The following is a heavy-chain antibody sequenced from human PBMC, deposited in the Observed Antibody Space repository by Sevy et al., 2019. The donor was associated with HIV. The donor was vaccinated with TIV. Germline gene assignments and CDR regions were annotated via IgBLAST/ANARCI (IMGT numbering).Heavy chain of an antibody. J-gene: IGHJ6*02. V-gene: IGHV5-51*01. CDR3: ARVQGYCTSGVCYGDYYYGMDV. Sequence: GESLKISCKASGYSFTRNWIGWVRQMPGKGLELIGVICTTDSETKYSPSFQGQVTISADKSIRTAYLQWSSLQASDTAIYYCARVQGYCTSGVCYGDYYYGMDVWGQGTSVTVSS. CDR1: GYSFTRNW. CDR2: ICTTDSET. D-gene: IGHD2-8*01.